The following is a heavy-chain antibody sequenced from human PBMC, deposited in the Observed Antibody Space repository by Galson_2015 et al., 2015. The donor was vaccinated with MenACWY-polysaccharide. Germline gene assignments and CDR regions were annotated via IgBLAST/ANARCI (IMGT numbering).Heavy chain of an antibody. CDR2: INPDGSGK. J-gene: IGHJ4*02. CDR1: GFTFSRYW. V-gene: IGHV3-7*01. CDR3: ATHLD. Sequence: SLRLSCAASGFTFSRYWMTWVRQAPGKRPEWVADINPDGSGKYFVDSMKGRFTISRDNVKNTLHLQVDSLRGEDTAVYYCATHLDWGQGTLVTVSS.